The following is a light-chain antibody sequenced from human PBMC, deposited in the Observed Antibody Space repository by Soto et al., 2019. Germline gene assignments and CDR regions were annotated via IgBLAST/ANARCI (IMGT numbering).Light chain of an antibody. CDR1: QSVSSSY. CDR2: GAS. CDR3: QQYGSSPVYT. Sequence: EIVLTQSPGTLSLSPGERATLSCRASQSVSSSYLAWYQQKPGQAPRLFIYGASSRATGIPDRFSGSGSGTDFTLTISRLEPEDFAVYYCQQYGSSPVYTFGQGTKLEIK. J-gene: IGKJ2*01. V-gene: IGKV3-20*01.